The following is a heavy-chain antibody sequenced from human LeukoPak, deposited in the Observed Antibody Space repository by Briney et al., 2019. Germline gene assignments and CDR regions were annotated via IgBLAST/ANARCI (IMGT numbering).Heavy chain of an antibody. V-gene: IGHV3-21*01. CDR2: VSTGSNYI. D-gene: IGHD6-13*01. J-gene: IGHJ4*02. CDR3: SAPGSAAGTLDLGY. Sequence: GGSLRLSCTASGFTFSSYSLNWVRQAPGKGLEWVSSVSTGSNYIYYADSVKGRFTISRDNSKNTLYLQMNSLRAEDTAVYYCSAPGSAAGTLDLGYWGQGTLVTVSS. CDR1: GFTFSSYS.